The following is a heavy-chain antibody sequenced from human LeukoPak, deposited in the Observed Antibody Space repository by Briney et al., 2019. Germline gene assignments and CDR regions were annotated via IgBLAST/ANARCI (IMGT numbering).Heavy chain of an antibody. V-gene: IGHV3-53*01. J-gene: IGHJ4*02. CDR3: ASSTEWEPIRVY. D-gene: IGHD1-26*01. CDR2: IYRDGTP. Sequence: GGSLVLSCAASGFTVRSDYMSWVRHPPAPGQESVSVIYRDGTPYSAHSVKGRFTISRDNSKNTVYLQMTSLRAEDTAVFYGASSTEWEPIRVYWGPGTLVTVSS. CDR1: GFTVRSDY.